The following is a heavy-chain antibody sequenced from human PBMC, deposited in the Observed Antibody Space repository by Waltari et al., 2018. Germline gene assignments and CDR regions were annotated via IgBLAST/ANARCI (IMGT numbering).Heavy chain of an antibody. Sequence: EVQLVESGGGLVQPGGSLRLSCEASGFTFSTDWRDWVRQAPGKGLQWVANINQDGGEKYYLDSVKGRFTISRDNAKKSVYLEMNSLRAEDTAIYYCSKRLDIWGRGTMVAVSS. J-gene: IGHJ3*02. V-gene: IGHV3-7*01. CDR2: INQDGGEK. CDR1: GFTFSTDW. CDR3: SKRLDI.